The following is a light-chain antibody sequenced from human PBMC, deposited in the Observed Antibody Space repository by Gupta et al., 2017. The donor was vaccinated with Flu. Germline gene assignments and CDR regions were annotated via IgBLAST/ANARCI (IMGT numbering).Light chain of an antibody. J-gene: IGKJ2*01. V-gene: IGKV1-5*03. CDR1: QSNSSK. CDR2: KAS. Sequence: SPSTLSASVGDRVTSTCRASQSNSSKLAWYQQKPGTAPKLLIYKASSLESGVPSRFSGSGSGTEFTLTSSSLQPDDFATYYCQQYSSYRTFGQGTKLEIK. CDR3: QQYSSYRT.